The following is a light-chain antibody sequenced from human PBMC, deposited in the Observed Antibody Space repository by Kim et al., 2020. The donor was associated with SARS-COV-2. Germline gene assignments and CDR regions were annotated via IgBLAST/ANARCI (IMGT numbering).Light chain of an antibody. J-gene: IGLJ3*02. CDR3: CSYAGSFSWV. CDR1: SSDVGGYNY. V-gene: IGLV2-11*01. CDR2: DVS. Sequence: QSALTQPRSVSGSPGQSVTISCTGTSSDVGGYNYVSWYQHHPGKAPKLMIYDVSKRPSGVPDRFSGSKSGNTASLTISGLQAEDEADYYCCSYAGSFSWVFGGGTQLTFL.